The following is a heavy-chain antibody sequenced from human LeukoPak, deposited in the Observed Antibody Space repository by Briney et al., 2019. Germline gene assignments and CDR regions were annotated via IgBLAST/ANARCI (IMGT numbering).Heavy chain of an antibody. D-gene: IGHD3-22*01. J-gene: IGHJ4*02. V-gene: IGHV3-53*01. CDR1: GFTVSSSY. CDR3: ARYYYDSSGYPYYLDY. Sequence: PGGSLRLSCAASGFTVSSSYLSWVRQAPGKGLEWVSVMYSGDSTYYADSVKGRFTISRDNSKNTMYLQMNSLRVEDTAVYYCARYYYDSSGYPYYLDYWGQGTLVTVSS. CDR2: MYSGDST.